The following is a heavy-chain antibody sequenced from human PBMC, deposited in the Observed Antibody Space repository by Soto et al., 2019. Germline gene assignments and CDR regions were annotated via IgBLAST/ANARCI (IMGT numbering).Heavy chain of an antibody. J-gene: IGHJ6*02. CDR3: ARLGSVYANPGYYYGMDV. D-gene: IGHD2-8*01. CDR2: IDPSDSYT. V-gene: IGHV5-10-1*01. CDR1: GYSFTSYW. Sequence: GESLKISCNGSGYSFTSYWISWVRQMPGKGLEWMGRIDPSDSYTNYSPSFQGHVTISADKSISTAYLQWSSLKASDTAMYYCARLGSVYANPGYYYGMDVWGQGTTVTVSS.